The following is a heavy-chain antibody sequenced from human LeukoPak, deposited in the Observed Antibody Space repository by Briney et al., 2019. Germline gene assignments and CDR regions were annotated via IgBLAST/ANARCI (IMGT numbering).Heavy chain of an antibody. J-gene: IGHJ4*02. Sequence: GRSLRLSCAASAFRFSTYAMHWVRQAPGKGLEWVAVISYDGSNKYYADSVKGRFTISRDNAKNTLYLHMNSLRAEDTAVYYCASASSHRLAAGGDYWGQGTLVTVSS. V-gene: IGHV3-30*04. D-gene: IGHD6-13*01. CDR3: ASASSHRLAAGGDY. CDR1: AFRFSTYA. CDR2: ISYDGSNK.